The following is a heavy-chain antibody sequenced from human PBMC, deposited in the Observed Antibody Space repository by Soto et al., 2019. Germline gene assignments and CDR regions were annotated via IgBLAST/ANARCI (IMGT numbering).Heavy chain of an antibody. D-gene: IGHD3-10*01. CDR2: IYYSGST. V-gene: IGHV4-39*01. CDR1: GGSLSSSSYY. J-gene: IGHJ5*02. Sequence: SETLSLTCTVSGGSLSSSSYYWGWIRQPPGKGLEWIGSIYYSGSTYYNPSLKSRVTISVDTSKNQFSLKLSSVTAADTAVYSCARHHAWFGELLPNWFDPWGQGTLVTVSS. CDR3: ARHHAWFGELLPNWFDP.